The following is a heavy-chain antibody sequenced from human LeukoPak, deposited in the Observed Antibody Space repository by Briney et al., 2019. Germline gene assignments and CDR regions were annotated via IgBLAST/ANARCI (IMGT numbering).Heavy chain of an antibody. Sequence: GESLKISCQGLGYSFTSYWIGWVRQMPGKGLECMGIIYPDDSDTRYSPSFQGQVTISADKSISTAYLQWSSLKASDTAIYYCARRDLGGYYYFDYWGQGTLVTVSS. CDR1: GYSFTSYW. CDR3: ARRDLGGYYYFDY. D-gene: IGHD3-22*01. J-gene: IGHJ4*02. CDR2: IYPDDSDT. V-gene: IGHV5-51*01.